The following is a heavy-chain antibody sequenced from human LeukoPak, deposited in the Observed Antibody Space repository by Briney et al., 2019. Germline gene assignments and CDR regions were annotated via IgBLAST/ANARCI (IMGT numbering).Heavy chain of an antibody. Sequence: PGGSLRLSCAASGFTFSSYEMNWVRQAPGKGLEWVPYISSSGSTIYYADSVKGRFTISRDNAKNSLYLQMNSLRAEDTAVYYCARVESHSYGFVYWGQGTLVTVSS. CDR2: ISSSGSTI. J-gene: IGHJ4*02. CDR3: ARVESHSYGFVY. V-gene: IGHV3-48*03. CDR1: GFTFSSYE. D-gene: IGHD5-18*01.